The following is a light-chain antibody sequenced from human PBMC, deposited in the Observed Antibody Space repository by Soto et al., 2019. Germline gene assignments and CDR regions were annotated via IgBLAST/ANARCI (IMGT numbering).Light chain of an antibody. CDR1: QSVSSSY. CDR3: QQRYNWPIT. V-gene: IGKV3D-20*02. CDR2: ADS. J-gene: IGKJ5*01. Sequence: EVVMTQSPATLSVSPGERATLSCRASQSVSSSYLAWYQQKPGQAPRLLIYADSNRATGIPARFSGSGSGRDFTLTISSLGPEDFSVYYCQQRYNWPITFGQGTRLEI.